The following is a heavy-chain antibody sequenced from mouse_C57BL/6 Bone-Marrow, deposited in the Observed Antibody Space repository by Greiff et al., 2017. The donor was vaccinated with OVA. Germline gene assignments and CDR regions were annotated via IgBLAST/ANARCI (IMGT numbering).Heavy chain of an antibody. CDR2: IDPSDSYT. Sequence: VQLQQPGAELVKPGASVKLSCKASGYTFTSYWMQWVKQRPGQGLEWIGEIDPSDSYTNYNQKFKGKATVTVDTSSSTAYMQLSSLTSGDYAVYYCASAVFSYWGQGTLVTVSA. V-gene: IGHV1-50*01. J-gene: IGHJ3*01. CDR3: ASAVFSY. CDR1: GYTFTSYW.